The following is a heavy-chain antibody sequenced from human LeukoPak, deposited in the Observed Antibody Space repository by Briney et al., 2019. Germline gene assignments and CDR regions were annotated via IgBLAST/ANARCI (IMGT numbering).Heavy chain of an antibody. CDR3: ARLAAATTNPRFDY. Sequence: SETLSLTCTVSGGSISNAAYYWSWIRQHPGKGLEWIGYIYYSGSTYYNPSLKSRVTISVDTSKNQFSLELSSVTAADTAVYYCARLAAATTNPRFDYWGQGTLVTVSS. D-gene: IGHD5-24*01. CDR1: GGSISNAAYY. CDR2: IYYSGST. J-gene: IGHJ4*02. V-gene: IGHV4-31*03.